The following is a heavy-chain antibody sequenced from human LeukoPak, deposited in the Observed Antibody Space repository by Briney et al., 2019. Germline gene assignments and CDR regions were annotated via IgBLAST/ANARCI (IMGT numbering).Heavy chain of an antibody. CDR3: ARDRDPYYYDTSGYPLDY. J-gene: IGHJ4*02. V-gene: IGHV3-30*03. CDR1: GFSFSTYG. CDR2: ISYDGSNK. D-gene: IGHD3-22*01. Sequence: GGSLRLSCAASGFSFSTYGMHWVRQAPGKGLEWLAVISYDGSNKYSADSVKGRLTNSRDNSKNTLYLQMNSLRAEDTAVYYCARDRDPYYYDTSGYPLDYWGQGTLVTVSS.